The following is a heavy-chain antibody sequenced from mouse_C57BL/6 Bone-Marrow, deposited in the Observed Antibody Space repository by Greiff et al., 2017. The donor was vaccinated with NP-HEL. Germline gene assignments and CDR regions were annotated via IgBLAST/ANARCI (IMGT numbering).Heavy chain of an antibody. CDR3: ARPGRAPYYYAMDY. CDR2: IYPGDGDT. CDR1: GYAFSSYW. D-gene: IGHD1-1*01. J-gene: IGHJ4*01. Sequence: QVQLKQSGAELVKPGASVKISCKASGYAFSSYWMNWVKQRPGKGLEWIGQIYPGDGDTNYNGKFKGKATLTADKSSSTAYMQLSSLTSEDSAVYFCARPGRAPYYYAMDYWGQGTSVTVSS. V-gene: IGHV1-80*01.